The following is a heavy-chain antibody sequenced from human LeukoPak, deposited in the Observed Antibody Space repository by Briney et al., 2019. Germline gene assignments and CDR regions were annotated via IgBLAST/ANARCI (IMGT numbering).Heavy chain of an antibody. CDR1: GGTFSSYA. Sequence: ASVKVSCKASGGTFSSYAISWVRQAPGQGLEWMGGIIPIFGTANYAQKFQGRVTITADESTSTAYMELSSLRSEDTAVHYCARDYYGSGSYYKPFDYWGQGTLVTVSS. CDR3: ARDYYGSGSYYKPFDY. D-gene: IGHD3-10*01. CDR2: IIPIFGTA. V-gene: IGHV1-69*13. J-gene: IGHJ4*02.